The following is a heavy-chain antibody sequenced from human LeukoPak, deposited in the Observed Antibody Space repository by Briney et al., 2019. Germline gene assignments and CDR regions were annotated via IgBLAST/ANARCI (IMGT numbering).Heavy chain of an antibody. CDR2: ISWNSGSI. D-gene: IGHD3-22*01. CDR3: AKDRARYYYDSSGYPSH. CDR1: GFTFDDYS. V-gene: IGHV3-9*01. J-gene: IGHJ4*02. Sequence: GGSLRLSCAASGFTFDDYSMHWVRQAPGKGLEWVSAISWNSGSIAYADSVKGRFTISRDNAKNSLYLQMNSLRAEDTALYYCAKDRARYYYDSSGYPSHWGQGTLVTVSS.